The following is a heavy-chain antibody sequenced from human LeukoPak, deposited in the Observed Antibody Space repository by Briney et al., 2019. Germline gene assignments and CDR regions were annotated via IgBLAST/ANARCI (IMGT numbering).Heavy chain of an antibody. D-gene: IGHD5-24*01. CDR1: GYSFSTNW. CDR2: IFPGDSDT. V-gene: IGHV5-51*01. CDR3: ARHSERGRDGYKNSFDY. Sequence: GESLKISCKGSGYSFSTNWIAWVRQMPGKGLEWMGIIFPGDSDTRYSPSFQGQVTISADKSISTAYLQWSSLKASDTAMYYCARHSERGRDGYKNSFDYWGQGTLVTVPS. J-gene: IGHJ4*02.